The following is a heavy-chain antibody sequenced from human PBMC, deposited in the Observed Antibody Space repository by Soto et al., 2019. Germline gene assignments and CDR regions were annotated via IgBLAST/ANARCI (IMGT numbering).Heavy chain of an antibody. CDR1: GGSVSSGSYY. CDR2: IYYSGST. CDR3: ARDASGYSSGWSPPYYYYYGMDV. D-gene: IGHD6-19*01. Sequence: ASETLSLTCTVSGGSVSSGSYYWSWIRQPPGKGLEWIGYIYYSGSTNYNPSLKSRVTISVDTSKNQFSLKLSSVTAADTAVYYCARDASGYSSGWSPPYYYYYGMDVWGQGTTVTVSS. J-gene: IGHJ6*02. V-gene: IGHV4-61*01.